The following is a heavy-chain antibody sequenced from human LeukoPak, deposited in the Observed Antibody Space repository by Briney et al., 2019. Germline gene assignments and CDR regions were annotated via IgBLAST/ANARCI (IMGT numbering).Heavy chain of an antibody. CDR2: INHSGST. J-gene: IGHJ3*02. D-gene: IGHD3-10*01. CDR1: GGSFSGYY. V-gene: IGHV4-34*01. Sequence: PSETLSLTCAVYGGSFSGYYWSWIRQPPGKGLEWIGEINHSGSTNYNPSLKSRVTISVDTSKNQFSLKLSSVTAADTAVYYCARGSRRDYNGSGSYSRAFDIWGQGTMVTVSS. CDR3: ARGSRRDYNGSGSYSRAFDI.